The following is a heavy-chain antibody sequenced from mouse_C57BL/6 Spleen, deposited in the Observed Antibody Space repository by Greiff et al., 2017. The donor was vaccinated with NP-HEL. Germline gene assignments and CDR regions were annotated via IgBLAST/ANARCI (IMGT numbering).Heavy chain of an antibody. CDR3: ARNDYALDY. CDR2: IYPSDIAT. CDR1: GYTFTSYW. V-gene: IGHV1-52*01. Sequence: QVQLKQPGAELVRPGSSVKLSCKASGYTFTSYWMHWVKQSPIQGLEWIGNIYPSDIATHYNQKFKDKATLTVDKSSSTAYMQLRSLKSENSAVYYCARNDYALDYWGQGTTLTVSS. J-gene: IGHJ2*01. D-gene: IGHD2-4*01.